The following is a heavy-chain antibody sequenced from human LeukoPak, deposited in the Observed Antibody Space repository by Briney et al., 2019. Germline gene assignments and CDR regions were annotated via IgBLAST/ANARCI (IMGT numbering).Heavy chain of an antibody. J-gene: IGHJ4*02. Sequence: GGSLRLSCPASGFTFSSYIMNWVRQAPGKGLEWVSSISSSSSYIYYADSVKGRFTISRDNAKNSLYLQMNSLRAEDTAVYYCARGPVSGLFEYWGQGTLVTVSS. D-gene: IGHD1-26*01. CDR1: GFTFSSYI. CDR2: ISSSSSYI. CDR3: ARGPVSGLFEY. V-gene: IGHV3-21*01.